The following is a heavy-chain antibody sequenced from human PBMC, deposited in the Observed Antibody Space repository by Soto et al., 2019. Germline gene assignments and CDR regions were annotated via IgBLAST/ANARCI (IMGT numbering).Heavy chain of an antibody. V-gene: IGHV3-9*01. CDR2: ISWNSGDI. Sequence: EVQLVESGGGLVQPGRSLRLSCAASGFTFDDYAMYWVRQAPGKGLEWVSRISWNSGDIGYADSVRGRFTISRDNAKSSLYLQMNSLRAEDTALYYCAKDSLGYCSGGSCYDRGYYGMDVW. J-gene: IGHJ6*01. D-gene: IGHD2-15*01. CDR1: GFTFDDYA. CDR3: AKDSLGYCSGGSCYDRGYYGMDV.